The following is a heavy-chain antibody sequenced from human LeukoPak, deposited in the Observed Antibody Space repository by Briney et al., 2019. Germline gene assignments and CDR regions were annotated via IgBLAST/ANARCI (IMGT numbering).Heavy chain of an antibody. J-gene: IGHJ6*02. V-gene: IGHV3-48*02. CDR3: ARANGMDV. Sequence: SGGSLRLSCTASGFSFSSYSMNWVRQAPGKGLEWVSYISSSSSTIYYADSVKGRFTISRDNAKNSLYLQMSSLRDEDTAVYYCARANGMDVWGQGTTVTVSS. CDR2: ISSSSSTI. CDR1: GFSFSSYS.